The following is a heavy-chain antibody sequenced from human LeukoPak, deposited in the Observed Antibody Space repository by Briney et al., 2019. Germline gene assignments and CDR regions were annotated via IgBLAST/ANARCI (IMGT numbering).Heavy chain of an antibody. J-gene: IGHJ4*02. Sequence: SETLSLTCTVSGGSISSNSYYWACIRQPPGKGLEWIGSIHYSGSTFYSPSLKSRVTISVDTSKNQFSLILTSVTASDTAVYYCAREEASVGDYWGQGILVTVSS. V-gene: IGHV4-39*01. CDR2: IHYSGST. CDR3: AREEASVGDY. CDR1: GGSISSNSYY. D-gene: IGHD2-21*01.